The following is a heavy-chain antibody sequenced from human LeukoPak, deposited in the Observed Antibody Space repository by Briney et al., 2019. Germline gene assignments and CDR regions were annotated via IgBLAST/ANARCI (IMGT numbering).Heavy chain of an antibody. J-gene: IGHJ4*02. D-gene: IGHD4-23*01. CDR1: GGSINSYY. CDR2: IYYSGST. CDR3: ARDRGTVVDY. V-gene: IGHV4-59*01. Sequence: PSETLSLTCTVSGGSINSYYWSWIRQPPGKGLEWIGYIYYSGSTNYNPSLKSRVTISVDTSKNQFSLKMSSVTAADTAVYYCARDRGTVVDYWGQGTLVTVSS.